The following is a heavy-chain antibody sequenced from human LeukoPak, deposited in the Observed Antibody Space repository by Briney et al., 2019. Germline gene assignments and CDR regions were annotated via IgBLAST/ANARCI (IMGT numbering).Heavy chain of an antibody. V-gene: IGHV4-39*07. CDR2: IYYSGST. J-gene: IGHJ4*02. D-gene: IGHD6-13*01. CDR3: ARAQLVRSNYFDY. Sequence: KPSETLSLTCTVSGGSISSSSYYWGWIRQPPGEGLEWIGSIYYSGSTYYNPSLKSRVTISVDTSKNQFSLKLSSVTAADTAVYYCARAQLVRSNYFDYWGQGTLVTVSS. CDR1: GGSISSSSYY.